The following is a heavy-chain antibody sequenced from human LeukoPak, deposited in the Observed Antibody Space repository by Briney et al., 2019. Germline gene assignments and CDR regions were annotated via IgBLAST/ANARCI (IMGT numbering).Heavy chain of an antibody. Sequence: GGSLRLSCAASGFSFGSYGMSWVRQAPGKGLQWVSAISGSGANTYYADSVKGRFTISRDNAKNSLYLQMNSLRAEDTAVYYCAREETNYGGNPNLDYWGQGTLVTVSS. D-gene: IGHD4-23*01. V-gene: IGHV3-23*01. CDR2: ISGSGANT. J-gene: IGHJ4*02. CDR3: AREETNYGGNPNLDY. CDR1: GFSFGSYG.